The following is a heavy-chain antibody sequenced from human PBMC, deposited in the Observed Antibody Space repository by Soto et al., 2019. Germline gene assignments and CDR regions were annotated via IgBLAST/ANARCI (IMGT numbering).Heavy chain of an antibody. Sequence: QVQLVQSGAEVKKPGSSVKVSCKASGGTFSSYAISWVRQAPGQGLEWMGGIIPISGTANYAQKFQGRVTITEYDSTSTAYMERSSLRSEDTAVYYCARSQGSSTSLEIYYYYYYGMDVWGQGTTVTVSS. V-gene: IGHV1-69*01. J-gene: IGHJ6*02. CDR1: GGTFSSYA. CDR2: IIPISGTA. D-gene: IGHD2-2*01. CDR3: ARSQGSSTSLEIYYYYYYGMDV.